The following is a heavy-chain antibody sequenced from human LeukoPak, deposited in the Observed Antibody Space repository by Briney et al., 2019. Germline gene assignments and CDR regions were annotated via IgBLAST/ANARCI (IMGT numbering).Heavy chain of an antibody. D-gene: IGHD6-19*01. Sequence: ASVKVSCKASGYTFTSYGISWVRQAPGQGLEWMGWISAYNGNTNYAQKLQGRVTITTDTSTSTAYMELRSLRSDDTAVYYCARRGYSSGSSRHFDYWGQGTLVTVSS. CDR1: GYTFTSYG. V-gene: IGHV1-18*01. CDR2: ISAYNGNT. J-gene: IGHJ4*02. CDR3: ARRGYSSGSSRHFDY.